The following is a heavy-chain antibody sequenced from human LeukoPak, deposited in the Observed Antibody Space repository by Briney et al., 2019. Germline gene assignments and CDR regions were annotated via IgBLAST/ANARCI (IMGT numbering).Heavy chain of an antibody. J-gene: IGHJ6*02. CDR1: GFTFSSYA. Sequence: PGRSLRLSCAASGFTFSSYAMHWVRQAPGKGLEWVAVISYDGSNKYYADSVKGRFTISRDNSKNTLYLQMNSLRAEDTAVYYCARDRIYCSSASCYTPDYYYYGKDVWGQGTTVTVSS. D-gene: IGHD2-2*02. V-gene: IGHV3-30-3*01. CDR3: ARDRIYCSSASCYTPDYYYYGKDV. CDR2: ISYDGSNK.